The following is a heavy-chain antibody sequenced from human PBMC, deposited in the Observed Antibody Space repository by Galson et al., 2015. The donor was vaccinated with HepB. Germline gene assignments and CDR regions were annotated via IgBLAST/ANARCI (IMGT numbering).Heavy chain of an antibody. CDR1: GGTFSTYA. CDR3: ARQYDTSGYYAY. Sequence: SVKVSCKASGGTFSTYAISWVRQAPGQGLEWMGGITPIFGTANYAQKFQGRVTITADESKSTTYMELSSLRSEDTAVYYCARQYDTSGYYAYWGQGTLVTVSS. J-gene: IGHJ4*02. CDR2: ITPIFGTA. D-gene: IGHD3-22*01. V-gene: IGHV1-69*13.